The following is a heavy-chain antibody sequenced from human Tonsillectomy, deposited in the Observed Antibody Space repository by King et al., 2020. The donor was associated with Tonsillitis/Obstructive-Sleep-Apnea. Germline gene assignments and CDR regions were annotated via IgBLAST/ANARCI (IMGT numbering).Heavy chain of an antibody. CDR1: GFTFSSYE. CDR3: ARRGQDDSSGYQYYYYGMDV. J-gene: IGHJ6*02. V-gene: IGHV3-48*03. Sequence: VQLVESGGGLVQPGGSLRLSCAASGFTFSSYEMNWVRQAPGKGLEWVSYISSSGSTIYYADSVKGRFTISRDNAKNSLYLQMNSLRAEDTAVYYCARRGQDDSSGYQYYYYGMDVWGQGTTVTVSS. D-gene: IGHD3-22*01. CDR2: ISSSGSTI.